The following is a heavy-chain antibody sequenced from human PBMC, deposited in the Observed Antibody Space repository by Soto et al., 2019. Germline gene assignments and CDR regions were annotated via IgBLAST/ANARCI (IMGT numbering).Heavy chain of an antibody. D-gene: IGHD3-9*01. J-gene: IGHJ4*02. Sequence: PGESLKISCKSSGYSFTSYWIGWVRQMPGKGLEWMGIIYPGDSDTRYSPSFQGQVTISADKSISTAYLQWSSLKASDTAMYYCAREHYDILTGYYFFDYWGQGTLVTVSS. CDR1: GYSFTSYW. CDR2: IYPGDSDT. CDR3: AREHYDILTGYYFFDY. V-gene: IGHV5-51*01.